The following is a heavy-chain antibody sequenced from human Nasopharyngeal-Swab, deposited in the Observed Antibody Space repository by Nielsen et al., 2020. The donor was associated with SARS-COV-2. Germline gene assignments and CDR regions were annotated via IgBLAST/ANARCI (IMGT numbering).Heavy chain of an antibody. CDR2: ISGSGRSI. CDR3: ASVRGYSGYDLGIFDY. Sequence: GESLKISCAASGFTLTDSPMNWVRQAPGKGLEWLSYISGSGRSIYYADSVKGRFTISRDSAKNSLYLQMNSLRAEDTAVYYCASVRGYSGYDLGIFDYWGQGTLVTVSS. CDR1: GFTLTDSP. D-gene: IGHD5-12*01. V-gene: IGHV3-48*01. J-gene: IGHJ4*02.